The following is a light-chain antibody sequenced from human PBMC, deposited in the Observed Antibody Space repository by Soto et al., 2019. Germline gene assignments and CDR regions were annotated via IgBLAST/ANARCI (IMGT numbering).Light chain of an antibody. Sequence: DIQMTQSPSTLSASVGDRVTITCRASQSTSSYLAWYQQKPGKAPKLVIHDASTLETGVPSRLSGSGSGTEFTFTITTLQSEDIATYYCHQYHSLPLTFGGGTKVDIK. J-gene: IGKJ4*01. CDR1: QSTSSY. V-gene: IGKV1-5*01. CDR2: DAS. CDR3: HQYHSLPLT.